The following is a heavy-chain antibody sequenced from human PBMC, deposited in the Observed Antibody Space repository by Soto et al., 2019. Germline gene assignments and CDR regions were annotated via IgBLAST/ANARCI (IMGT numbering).Heavy chain of an antibody. CDR2: MNPNSGNT. Sequence: GASVKVSCKASGYTFTSYDINWVRQATGQGLEWMGWMNPNSGNTGYAQKFQGRVTMTRNTSISTAYMELSSLRSEDTAVYYCARETRYDSSGYYYELTWYYFDCWGQGTLVTGSS. V-gene: IGHV1-8*01. CDR1: GYTFTSYD. J-gene: IGHJ4*02. CDR3: ARETRYDSSGYYYELTWYYFDC. D-gene: IGHD3-22*01.